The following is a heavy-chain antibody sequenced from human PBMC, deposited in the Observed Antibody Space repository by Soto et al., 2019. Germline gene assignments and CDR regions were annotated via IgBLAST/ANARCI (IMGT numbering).Heavy chain of an antibody. CDR2: IYYSGST. CDR1: GGSISSYY. CDR3: ARHVSSSSFDY. Sequence: SETLSLTCTVSGGSISSYYWSWIRQPPGKGLEWIGYIYYSGSTNYNPSLKSRVTISVDTSKNQFSLKLSSVTAADTAVYYCARHVSSSSFDYWGQGTLVTVSS. D-gene: IGHD6-6*01. J-gene: IGHJ4*02. V-gene: IGHV4-59*08.